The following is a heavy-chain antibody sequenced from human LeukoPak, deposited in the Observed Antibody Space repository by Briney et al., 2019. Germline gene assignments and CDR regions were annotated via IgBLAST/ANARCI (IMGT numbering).Heavy chain of an antibody. V-gene: IGHV7-4-1*02. CDR3: ASFTYYYDSSGYYGYYYMDV. CDR2: INTNTGNP. D-gene: IGHD3-22*01. J-gene: IGHJ6*03. CDR1: GCTFTSYG. Sequence: ASVKVSCKASGCTFTSYGISWVRQAPGQGLEWMGWINTNTGNPTYAQGFTGRFVFSLDTSVSTAYLQISSLKAEDTAVYYCASFTYYYDSSGYYGYYYMDVWGKGTTVTVSS.